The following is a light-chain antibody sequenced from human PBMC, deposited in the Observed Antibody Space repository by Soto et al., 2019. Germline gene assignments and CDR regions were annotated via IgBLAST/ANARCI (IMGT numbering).Light chain of an antibody. CDR1: QSVSSSF. V-gene: IGKV3-20*01. CDR2: NAS. Sequence: EIVLTQSPCTLSLSPGERATLTCRASQSVSSSFLAWYQQKPGQAPRLLIYNASTRATGIPDRFSGSGSGTDFTLTISRLEPEDFAVYYCQQSGSSPPTFGQGTKVDIK. J-gene: IGKJ1*01. CDR3: QQSGSSPPT.